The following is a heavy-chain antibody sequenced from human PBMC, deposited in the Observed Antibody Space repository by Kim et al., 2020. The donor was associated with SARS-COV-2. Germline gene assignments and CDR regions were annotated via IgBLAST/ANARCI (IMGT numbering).Heavy chain of an antibody. Sequence: GGSLRLSCAASGFTFNNYAMNWVRQAPGEGPEWVSGMTGDGTEIYYAGSVKGRFTISRDNSRNTLYLQMNSLTAEDTAVYYCTKRDFYDSSTFSPFFDAWGQGTLVTVAS. J-gene: IGHJ4*02. CDR3: TKRDFYDSSTFSPFFDA. CDR1: GFTFNNYA. D-gene: IGHD3-22*01. V-gene: IGHV3-23*01. CDR2: MTGDGTEI.